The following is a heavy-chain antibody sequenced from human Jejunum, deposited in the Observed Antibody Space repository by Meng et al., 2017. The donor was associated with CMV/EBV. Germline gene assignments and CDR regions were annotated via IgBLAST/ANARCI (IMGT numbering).Heavy chain of an antibody. CDR3: AKSTANTWSTFDS. V-gene: IGHV3-23*01. CDR1: GFTFTSFA. CDR2: ISCTGGGTP. Sequence: GFTFTSFAMAWVRQAPGKGPEWVSSISCTGGGTPYYAHSVKGRFTISKDSAENTLYLQMNSLRAEDTAIYYCAKSTANTWSTFDSWGQGMRVTVSS. J-gene: IGHJ4*02. D-gene: IGHD2-8*02.